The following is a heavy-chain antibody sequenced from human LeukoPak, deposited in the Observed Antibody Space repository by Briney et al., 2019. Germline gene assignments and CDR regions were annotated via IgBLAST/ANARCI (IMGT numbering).Heavy chain of an antibody. CDR1: GFTFSSYG. CDR2: IRYDGSNK. CDR3: AKRDSSSWPYYYYMDV. V-gene: IGHV3-30*02. Sequence: GGSLRLSCAASGFTFSSYGMHWVRQAPGKGLEWVAFIRYDGSNKYYADSVKGRFTISRDNSKNTLYLQMNSLRAEDTAVYYCAKRDSSSWPYYYYMDVWGKGTTVTISS. J-gene: IGHJ6*03. D-gene: IGHD6-13*01.